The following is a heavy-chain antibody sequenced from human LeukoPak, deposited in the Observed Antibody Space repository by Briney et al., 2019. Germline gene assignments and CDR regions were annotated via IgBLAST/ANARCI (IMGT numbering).Heavy chain of an antibody. CDR2: INWDGGRT. Sequence: GGSLRLSCATSGFIFSNYAVNWVRQAPGKGLEWVSLINWDGGRTYYADSMKGRFAISRDNSKNSLYLQMNTLRAEDTALYYCAKGSSSWPSPFDYWGQGTLVTVSS. J-gene: IGHJ4*02. D-gene: IGHD6-13*01. CDR1: GFIFSNYA. CDR3: AKGSSSWPSPFDY. V-gene: IGHV3-43*02.